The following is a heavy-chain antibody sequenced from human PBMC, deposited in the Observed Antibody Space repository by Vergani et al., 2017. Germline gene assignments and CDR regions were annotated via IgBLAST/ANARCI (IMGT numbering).Heavy chain of an antibody. Sequence: QVQLVESGGGVVQPGRSLILSCAASGFTFNQYGMHWVRQAPGKGLEWVAVTWYDGNNKYYGDSVKGRFTISRDNSKNTLYLQMNSLRVEDTAVYYCARWGNEKRLDSWGQGTLVTVSS. CDR2: TWYDGNNK. J-gene: IGHJ5*01. CDR3: ARWGNEKRLDS. V-gene: IGHV3-33*01. CDR1: GFTFNQYG. D-gene: IGHD1-1*01.